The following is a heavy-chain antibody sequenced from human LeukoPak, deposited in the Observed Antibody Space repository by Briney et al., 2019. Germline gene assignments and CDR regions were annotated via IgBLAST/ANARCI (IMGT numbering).Heavy chain of an antibody. D-gene: IGHD3-3*01. CDR2: ISYDGSNK. Sequence: GGSLRLSCAASGFTFSSYGMHWVRQAPGKGLEWVAVISYDGSNKCYADSVKGRFTISRDNSKNTLYLQMNSLRSEDTAVYYCASAFWSGYYANWFDPWGQGTLVTVSS. CDR3: ASAFWSGYYANWFDP. J-gene: IGHJ5*02. CDR1: GFTFSSYG. V-gene: IGHV3-30*03.